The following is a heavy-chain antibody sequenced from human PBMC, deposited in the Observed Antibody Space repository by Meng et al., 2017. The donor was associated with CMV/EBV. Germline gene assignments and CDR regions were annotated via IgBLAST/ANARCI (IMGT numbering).Heavy chain of an antibody. Sequence: GSLRLSCTVSGGSISSSSYYWGWFRQSPGKGLEWIGNIYYSGSTYYNPSLQSRVTLSVDTSKNEFTLNLNSVTAADTVVFYCARFIADYGHYYFDYWGQGTLVTVSS. J-gene: IGHJ4*02. CDR1: GGSISSSSYY. D-gene: IGHD4-17*01. V-gene: IGHV4-39*06. CDR3: ARFIADYGHYYFDY. CDR2: IYYSGST.